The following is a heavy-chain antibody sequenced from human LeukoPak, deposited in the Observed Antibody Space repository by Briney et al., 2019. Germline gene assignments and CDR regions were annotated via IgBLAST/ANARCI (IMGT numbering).Heavy chain of an antibody. CDR3: ARGQLTGDDELFDY. Sequence: GGSLRLSCAASGFTFSDYYMTWIRQAPGKGLEWVSYISTSGSVIYYADSVKGRFTISRDNAKNSLYLQMNSLRAEDTAVYYCARGQLTGDDELFDYWGQGTLVTVSS. V-gene: IGHV3-11*04. D-gene: IGHD7-27*01. CDR1: GFTFSDYY. CDR2: ISTSGSVI. J-gene: IGHJ4*02.